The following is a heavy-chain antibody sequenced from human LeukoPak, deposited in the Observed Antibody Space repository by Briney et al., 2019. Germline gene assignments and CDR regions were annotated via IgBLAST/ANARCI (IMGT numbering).Heavy chain of an antibody. V-gene: IGHV3-11*04. D-gene: IGHD6-19*01. CDR3: AKDRWGAVASFDY. CDR1: GFTFSDYY. CDR2: ISSSGNTI. J-gene: IGHJ4*02. Sequence: PGGSLRLSCAVSGFTFSDYYMNWIRQSPGKGLEWVAYISSSGNTIYYADSVKGRFTISRDNSKNTLYLQMNSLESEDTAVYYCAKDRWGAVASFDYWGQGTLVTVSS.